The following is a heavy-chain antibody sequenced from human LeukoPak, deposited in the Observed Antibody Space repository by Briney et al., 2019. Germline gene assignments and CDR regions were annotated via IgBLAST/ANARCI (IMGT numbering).Heavy chain of an antibody. D-gene: IGHD3-10*01. Sequence: GGSLRLSCAASGFTFNTYNMNWVRQAPGKGLEWVSSISGSSSYVYYADSVKGRFTISRDNAKNSLYLQMNSLRAEDTAVYYCARDRSLWLGDSSSYFDYWGQGTLVTVSS. J-gene: IGHJ4*02. V-gene: IGHV3-21*06. CDR1: GFTFNTYN. CDR3: ARDRSLWLGDSSSYFDY. CDR2: ISGSSSYV.